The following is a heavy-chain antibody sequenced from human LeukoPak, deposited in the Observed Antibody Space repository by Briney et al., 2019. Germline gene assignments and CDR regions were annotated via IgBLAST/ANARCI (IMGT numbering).Heavy chain of an antibody. Sequence: GGSLRLSCAASGFTFDDYAMHWVRQAPGKGLEWVSGISWNSGSIGYADSVKGRFTISRDNAKNSLYLQMNSLRAEDMALYYCAKDDQRELLFNWFDPWGQGTLVTVSS. J-gene: IGHJ5*02. CDR3: AKDDQRELLFNWFDP. CDR2: ISWNSGSI. CDR1: GFTFDDYA. D-gene: IGHD3-10*01. V-gene: IGHV3-9*03.